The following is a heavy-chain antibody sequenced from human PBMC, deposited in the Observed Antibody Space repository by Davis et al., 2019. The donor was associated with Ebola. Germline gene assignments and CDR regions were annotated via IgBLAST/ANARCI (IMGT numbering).Heavy chain of an antibody. V-gene: IGHV5-51*01. D-gene: IGHD4-23*01. CDR1: GYSFTSYW. CDR3: TRHCVGKLFGMDV. CDR2: IYPGDSDT. J-gene: IGHJ6*02. Sequence: GESLKISCKNSGYSFTSYWIVWVRQMPGKGLEWMGMIYPGDSDTRYSPSFPGHVTISTDKSINTAYLQWNSQKASDTAMYFCTRHCVGKLFGMDVWGQGTMVIVSS.